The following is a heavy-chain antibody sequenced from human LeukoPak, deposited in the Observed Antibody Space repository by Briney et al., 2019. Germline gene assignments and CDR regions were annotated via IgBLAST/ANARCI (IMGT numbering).Heavy chain of an antibody. D-gene: IGHD2/OR15-2a*01. Sequence: GGSLRLSCVASGFTFSNYWMHWVRQVPGKGLVWVSRINSDGSTTNYLDSVKGRFTISRDNAKSTLYLQLNSLRAEDTGIYYCARDLYVTNWFDPWGQGTLVTVSS. J-gene: IGHJ5*02. CDR2: INSDGSTT. V-gene: IGHV3-74*01. CDR1: GFTFSNYW. CDR3: ARDLYVTNWFDP.